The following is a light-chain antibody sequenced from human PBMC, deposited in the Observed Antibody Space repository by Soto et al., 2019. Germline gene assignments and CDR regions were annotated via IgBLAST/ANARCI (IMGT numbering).Light chain of an antibody. V-gene: IGLV2-11*01. CDR2: DVS. CDR3: CSSAGSYGV. J-gene: IGLJ3*02. CDR1: CSDVGGYSY. Sequence: QSALTLPRSVSGSPGQSVSLSCTGTCSDVGGYSYVSWCQHHPGKAPKLMIFDVSKRPSGVPDRFSGSKSGNTASLTISGLQAEDEAHYYCCSSAGSYGVFGGGTKVTVL.